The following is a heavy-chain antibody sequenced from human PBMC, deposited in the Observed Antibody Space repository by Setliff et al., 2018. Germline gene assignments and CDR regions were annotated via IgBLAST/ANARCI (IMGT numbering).Heavy chain of an antibody. V-gene: IGHV1-69*06. J-gene: IGHJ6*03. CDR2: IIPIFGTA. CDR3: AGGRHPPWSGYPYYYMDV. Sequence: GASVKVSCKASGGTFSSYAISWVRQAPGQGLEWMGRIIPIFGTANYAQKFQGRVTITADKSTSTAYMELSSLRSEDTAVYYCAGGRHPPWSGYPYYYMDVWGKGTTVTVS. D-gene: IGHD3-3*01. CDR1: GGTFSSYA.